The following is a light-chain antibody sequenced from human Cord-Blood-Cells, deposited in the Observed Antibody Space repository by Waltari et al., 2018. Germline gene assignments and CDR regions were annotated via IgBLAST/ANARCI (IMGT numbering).Light chain of an antibody. CDR1: QSISSW. Sequence: DIQMTQSPSTLSASVGDRVTITCRASQSISSWLAWYQQKPGKAPKLLIDKASSLESGVPSRFSVSGSGTEFTLTISSLQPDDFATYYCQQYNSYSTFGQGTKVEIK. V-gene: IGKV1-5*03. CDR2: KAS. CDR3: QQYNSYST. J-gene: IGKJ1*01.